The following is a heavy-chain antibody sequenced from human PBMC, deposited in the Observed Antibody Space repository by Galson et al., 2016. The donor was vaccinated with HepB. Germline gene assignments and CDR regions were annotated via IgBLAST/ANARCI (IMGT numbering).Heavy chain of an antibody. CDR1: GGTFSNYA. V-gene: IGHV1-69*13. J-gene: IGHJ4*02. CDR2: IMPLFGAA. Sequence: SVKVSCKAAGGTFSNYAISWVRQAPGQGLEWMGGIMPLFGAANSAQKFQDRVTITADSTSTVYMELSSLTPEDTAVYYCAREPLIVLVVGSYYFDSWGQGTRVTVSS. CDR3: AREPLIVLVVGSYYFDS. D-gene: IGHD2-8*02.